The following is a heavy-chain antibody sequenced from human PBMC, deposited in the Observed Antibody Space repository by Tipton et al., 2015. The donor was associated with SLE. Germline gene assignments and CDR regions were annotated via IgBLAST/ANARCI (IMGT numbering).Heavy chain of an antibody. CDR1: GFTFSTYS. CDR3: ARDYSPPWVVTGAGYFDL. J-gene: IGHJ2*01. CDR2: ISTSSSYI. Sequence: GSLRLSCAASGFTFSTYSMNWVRQAPGNGLEWVSSISTSSSYIYYADSVGGRFTISRDNAKSSLYLQMNSLRAEDTAVYYCARDYSPPWVVTGAGYFDLWGRGTLVTVSS. D-gene: IGHD4-23*01. V-gene: IGHV3-21*03.